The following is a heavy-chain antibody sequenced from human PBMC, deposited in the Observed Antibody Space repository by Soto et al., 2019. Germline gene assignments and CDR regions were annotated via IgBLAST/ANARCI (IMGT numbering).Heavy chain of an antibody. J-gene: IGHJ4*02. Sequence: QVQLVQSGAEVKKPGAAVKVSCKSSGYTFTNFGISWVRQAPGQGLEGMGWISAYNGNTNYAQKFEGRDTMTTDTSTSTAYMEVRSLRFDDTAVYYCASGGTPIDSWGQGTLVTVSS. CDR1: GYTFTNFG. V-gene: IGHV1-18*01. CDR2: ISAYNGNT. D-gene: IGHD3-16*01. CDR3: ASGGTPIDS.